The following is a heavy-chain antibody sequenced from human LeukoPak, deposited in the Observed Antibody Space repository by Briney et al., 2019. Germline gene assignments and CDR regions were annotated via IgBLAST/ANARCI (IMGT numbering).Heavy chain of an antibody. CDR2: ISAYNGNT. Sequence: ASVKVSCKASGYTFTSYGISWVRQAPGQGLEWMGWISAYNGNTNYAQKLQVRVTMTTDTSTSTAYMEPRSLRSDDTAVYYCARDRHYCSSTSCYNDGFDYWGQGTLVTVSS. CDR1: GYTFTSYG. J-gene: IGHJ4*02. CDR3: ARDRHYCSSTSCYNDGFDY. V-gene: IGHV1-18*01. D-gene: IGHD2-2*02.